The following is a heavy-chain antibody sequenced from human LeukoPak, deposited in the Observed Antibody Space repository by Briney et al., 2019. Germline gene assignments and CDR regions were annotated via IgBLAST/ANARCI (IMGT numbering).Heavy chain of an antibody. CDR1: GSSFNSYW. Sequence: PGASLKISCQGSGSSFNSYWIGWVRQLPGKGLEWMGIIYPGDSDPSYSPSFQAQVTIPAAKPLSTAYLQWGSLKASDTAMYYCAREGRSSSPMDYWGQGTLVTVSS. CDR2: IYPGDSDP. D-gene: IGHD6-6*01. V-gene: IGHV5-51*01. CDR3: AREGRSSSPMDY. J-gene: IGHJ4*02.